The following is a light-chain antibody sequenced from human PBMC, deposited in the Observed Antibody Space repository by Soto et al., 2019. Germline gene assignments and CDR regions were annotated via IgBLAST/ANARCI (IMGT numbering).Light chain of an antibody. CDR1: QSVSSSY. CDR2: GAS. V-gene: IGKV3-20*01. J-gene: IGKJ1*01. Sequence: EIVLPQSPGTLSLSPGERATLSCRASQSVSSSYLAWYQQKPGQAPRPLIYGASSRAIGIPDRFSGSGSGTDFTLTISRLEPEDCAVYYCQHYCSSPWTFGQGTKVEIK. CDR3: QHYCSSPWT.